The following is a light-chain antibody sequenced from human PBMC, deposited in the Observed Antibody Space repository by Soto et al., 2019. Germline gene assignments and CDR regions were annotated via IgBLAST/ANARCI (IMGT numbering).Light chain of an antibody. Sequence: QSVLTQPASVSGSPGQSITISCTGSSSDVGRYDLVSWYQQHPGKVPKIIIHEVTKRSSGLSNRFSGSKSGNTASLTISGRQAEDEADYYCCSYAGSSTYVFGTGTKLTVL. J-gene: IGLJ1*01. CDR2: EVT. CDR3: CSYAGSSTYV. V-gene: IGLV2-23*02. CDR1: SSDVGRYDL.